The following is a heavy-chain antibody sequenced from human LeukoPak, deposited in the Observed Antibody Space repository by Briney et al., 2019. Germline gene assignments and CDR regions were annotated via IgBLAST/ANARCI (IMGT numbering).Heavy chain of an antibody. D-gene: IGHD3-10*01. Sequence: AASVKVSCKTSGDTDSNYAVSWVRQAPGQGLEWMGRIIPVLDRANYPQKFQDRVTITADKPTRTVYMELNSLTSADTAVYFCASYVGAAPLLEHWGQGTLVTVSS. V-gene: IGHV1-69*04. CDR1: GDTDSNYA. J-gene: IGHJ4*02. CDR2: IIPVLDRA. CDR3: ASYVGAAPLLEH.